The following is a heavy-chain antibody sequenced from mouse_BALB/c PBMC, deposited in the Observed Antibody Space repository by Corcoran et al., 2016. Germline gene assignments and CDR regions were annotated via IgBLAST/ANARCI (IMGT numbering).Heavy chain of an antibody. CDR1: GYTFTSYV. CDR2: INPYNDGT. Sequence: EVQLQQSGPELVKPGASVKMSCKASGYTFTSYVMHWVKQKPGQGLEWIGYINPYNDGTKYNEKFKGKATLTSDKSSSTAYMELSSLTSEDSVVYYCARRGTHYAMDYWGQGTSVTVSS. CDR3: ARRGTHYAMDY. J-gene: IGHJ4*01. V-gene: IGHV1S136*01.